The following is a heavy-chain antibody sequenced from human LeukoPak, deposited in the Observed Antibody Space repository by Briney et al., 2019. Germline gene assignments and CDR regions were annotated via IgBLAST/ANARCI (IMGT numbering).Heavy chain of an antibody. CDR1: GGSFSGYY. CDR2: INHSGST. J-gene: IGHJ4*02. Sequence: SETLSLTCAVYGGSFSGYYWSWIRQPPGKGLEWIGEINHSGSTNYNPSLKSRVTISVDTSKNQFSLKLSSVTAADTAVYYCASVRTIWGSYRHDYWSQGTLVTVSS. V-gene: IGHV4-34*01. D-gene: IGHD3-16*02. CDR3: ASVRTIWGSYRHDY.